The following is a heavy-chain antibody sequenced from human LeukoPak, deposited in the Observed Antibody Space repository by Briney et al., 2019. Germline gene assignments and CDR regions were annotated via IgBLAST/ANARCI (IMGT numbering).Heavy chain of an antibody. CDR3: ARDLECGGDCYFFDY. D-gene: IGHD2-21*01. V-gene: IGHV3-7*01. Sequence: GGSLRLSCAASGFTFSSYWMSWVRQAPGKGLEWVANIKQDGSEKYYVDSVKGRVTISRDNAKNSLYLQMNSLRAEDTAVYYCARDLECGGDCYFFDYWGQGTLVTVSS. CDR1: GFTFSSYW. J-gene: IGHJ4*02. CDR2: IKQDGSEK.